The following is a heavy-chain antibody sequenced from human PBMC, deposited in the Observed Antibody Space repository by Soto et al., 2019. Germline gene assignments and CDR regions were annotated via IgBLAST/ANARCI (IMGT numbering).Heavy chain of an antibody. CDR1: GFTFSNAW. V-gene: IGHV3-15*01. J-gene: IGHJ6*02. D-gene: IGHD6-13*01. Sequence: EVQLVESGGGLVKPGGSLRLSCAASGFTFSNAWMSWVRQAPGKGLEWVGRIKSKTDGGTTDYAAPVKGRFTISRDDSKNTLYLQMNSLKTEDTAVYYCTTDTTTGSSWSIYYYGMDVWGQGTTVTVSS. CDR2: IKSKTDGGTT. CDR3: TTDTTTGSSWSIYYYGMDV.